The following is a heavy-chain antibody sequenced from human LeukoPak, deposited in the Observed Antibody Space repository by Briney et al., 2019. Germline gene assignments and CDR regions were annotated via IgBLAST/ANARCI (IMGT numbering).Heavy chain of an antibody. CDR3: AKGSCCSHFDY. D-gene: IGHD2-15*01. J-gene: IGHJ4*02. Sequence: GGSRRLSCAASGFTFSSYGMHWVRQAPGKGLEWVAFIQYDGSNKYYADSVKGRFTISRDNSKNTLYLQMNSLKAEDTAVYYCAKGSCCSHFDYWGQGTLVTVSS. CDR2: IQYDGSNK. CDR1: GFTFSSYG. V-gene: IGHV3-30*02.